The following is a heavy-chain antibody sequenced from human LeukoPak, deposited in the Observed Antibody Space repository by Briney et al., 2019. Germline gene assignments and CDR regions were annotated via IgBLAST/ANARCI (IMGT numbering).Heavy chain of an antibody. D-gene: IGHD3-10*01. CDR3: ARADYYGSGSYSTEAFDY. Sequence: GASVKVSCKASGYTFTSYYMHWVRQAPGQGLEWMGIINPSGGSTSYAQKFQGRVTMTRDTSTSTVYMELSSLRSEDTAVYYCARADYYGSGSYSTEAFDYWGQGTLVTVSS. CDR2: INPSGGST. J-gene: IGHJ4*02. V-gene: IGHV1-46*01. CDR1: GYTFTSYY.